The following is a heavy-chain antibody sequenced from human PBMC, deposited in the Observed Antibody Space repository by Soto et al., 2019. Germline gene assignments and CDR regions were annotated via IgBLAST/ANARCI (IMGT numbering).Heavy chain of an antibody. V-gene: IGHV3-23*01. CDR1: RFTFSSYA. J-gene: IGHJ3*02. CDR2: VTSRGTTT. CDR3: AKDRSGTKADAFEI. Sequence: EVQLLESGGGLVQPGGSLRLSCAASRFTFSSYAMTWVRQAPGKGLEWVAAVTSRGTTTYYADSVKGRFTISRDNSKHTLYLQMNSLRAEDSAVYYCAKDRSGTKADAFEIWGQGTMVTVSS. D-gene: IGHD1-1*01.